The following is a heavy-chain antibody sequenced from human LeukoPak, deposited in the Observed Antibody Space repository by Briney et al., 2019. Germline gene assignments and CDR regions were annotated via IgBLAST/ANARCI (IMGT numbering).Heavy chain of an antibody. Sequence: PGGSLRLSCAASGFTFSSYEMNWVRQAPGKGLEWVSRINSDGSSTSYADSVKGRFTISRDNAKNTLYLQMNSLRAEDTAVYYCARDSLTPSSWFDPWGQGTLVTVSS. J-gene: IGHJ5*02. V-gene: IGHV3-74*01. CDR2: INSDGSST. CDR1: GFTFSSYE. D-gene: IGHD2-2*01. CDR3: ARDSLTPSSWFDP.